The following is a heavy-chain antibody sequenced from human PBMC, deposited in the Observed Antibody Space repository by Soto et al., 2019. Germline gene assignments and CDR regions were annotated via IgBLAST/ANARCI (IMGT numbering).Heavy chain of an antibody. Sequence: QEQLVQSGAEVQKPGSSVKVSCKASGDSLSRHGISWVRQAPGQGLERMGGIIPIFHITNYAQKFQGRLMITADESTRTAYMELSRLGSDDSAVYFCVRVRVGSIPLNYDMDVWGQGTTVTVS. V-gene: IGHV1-69*01. CDR1: GDSLSRHG. D-gene: IGHD5-12*01. J-gene: IGHJ6*02. CDR3: VRVRVGSIPLNYDMDV. CDR2: IIPIFHIT.